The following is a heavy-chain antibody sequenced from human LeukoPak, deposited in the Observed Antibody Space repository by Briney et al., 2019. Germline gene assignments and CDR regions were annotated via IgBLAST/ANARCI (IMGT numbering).Heavy chain of an antibody. Sequence: GSSVKVSCKASGGTFSSYAISWVRQAPGQGLEWMGRIIPILGIAYYAQKFQGRVTITTDESTSTAYMELSSLRSEDTAVYYCASHWGSYYYYYMDVWGKGTTVTVSS. J-gene: IGHJ6*03. D-gene: IGHD7-27*01. CDR3: ASHWGSYYYYYMDV. CDR2: IIPILGIA. V-gene: IGHV1-69*04. CDR1: GGTFSSYA.